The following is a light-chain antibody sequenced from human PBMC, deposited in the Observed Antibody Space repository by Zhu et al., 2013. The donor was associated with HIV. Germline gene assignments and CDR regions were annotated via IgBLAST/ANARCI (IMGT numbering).Light chain of an antibody. V-gene: IGKV1-39*01. J-gene: IGKJ1*01. CDR2: ASS. CDR1: QSISSY. CDR3: QQSYSSLWT. Sequence: DIQMTQSPSSLSASVGDRVTITCRASQSISSYLNWYQQKPGKAPKLLIYASSSLQSGVPSRFSGSGSGTDFTLTISSLQPEDFATYYCQQSYSSLWTFGQGTEVKI.